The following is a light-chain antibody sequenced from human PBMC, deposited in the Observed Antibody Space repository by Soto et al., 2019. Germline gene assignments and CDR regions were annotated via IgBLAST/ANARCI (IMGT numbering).Light chain of an antibody. V-gene: IGKV1-39*01. CDR2: AAS. J-gene: IGKJ5*01. CDR3: QQTYATPIT. Sequence: DIQMTQSPSSLSASVEDRVIITFPASQSISNHLNWYQQKPGKAPKLLIFAASSLQSGVPSRFSGSGSGTDFTLTISSLQPADFATYYCQQTYATPITFGQGTRLEIK. CDR1: QSISNH.